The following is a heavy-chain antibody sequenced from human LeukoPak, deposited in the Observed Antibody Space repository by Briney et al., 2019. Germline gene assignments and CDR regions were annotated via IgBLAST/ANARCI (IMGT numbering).Heavy chain of an antibody. CDR2: IYYSGST. V-gene: IGHV4-59*01. CDR3: ARGQRYYYDSSGPYYFDY. D-gene: IGHD3-22*01. Sequence: SETLSLTCTVSGGSISSYYWSWIRQPPGKGLEWIGYIYYSGSTNYNPSLKSRVTISVDTSKNQFSLKLSSETAADTAVYYCARGQRYYYDSSGPYYFDYWGQGTLVTVSS. CDR1: GGSISSYY. J-gene: IGHJ4*02.